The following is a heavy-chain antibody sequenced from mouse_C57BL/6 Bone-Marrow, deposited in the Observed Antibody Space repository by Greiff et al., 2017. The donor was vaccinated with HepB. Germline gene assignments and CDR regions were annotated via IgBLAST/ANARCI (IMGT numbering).Heavy chain of an antibody. V-gene: IGHV1-42*01. CDR3: ARWAGYYGSSYPDY. CDR1: GYSFTGYY. Sequence: VQLQQSGPELVKPGASVKISCKASGYSFTGYYMNWVKQSPEKSLEWIGEINPSTGGTTYNQKFKAKATLTVDKSSSTAYMQLKSLTSEDSAVYYCARWAGYYGSSYPDYWGQGTTLTVSS. D-gene: IGHD1-1*01. CDR2: INPSTGGT. J-gene: IGHJ2*01.